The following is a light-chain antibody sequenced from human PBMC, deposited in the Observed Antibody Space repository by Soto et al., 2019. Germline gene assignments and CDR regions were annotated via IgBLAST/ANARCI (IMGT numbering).Light chain of an antibody. V-gene: IGKV3-15*01. CDR2: GAS. CDR1: QSINNK. J-gene: IGKJ1*01. Sequence: EIVMTQSPATLSVSPGERVTLSCRASQSINNKVAWYQQKPGQAPRLLIYGASTRATGISARFSGSGSGTEFTLTISSLQSEDFAVYFCQQYAYWPETFGQGTKVDIK. CDR3: QQYAYWPET.